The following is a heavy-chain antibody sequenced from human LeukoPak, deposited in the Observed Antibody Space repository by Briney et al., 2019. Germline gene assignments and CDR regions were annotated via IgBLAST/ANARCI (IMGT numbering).Heavy chain of an antibody. CDR2: ISSSSSYI. CDR1: GFTFSSYE. J-gene: IGHJ3*02. V-gene: IGHV3-21*01. Sequence: GGSLRLSCAASGFTFSSYEMNWVRQAPGKGLEWVSSISSSSSYIYYADSVKGRFTISRDNAKNSLYLQMNSLRAEDTAVYYCARVAYYDFWSGYPNLRDAFDIWGQGTMVTVSS. D-gene: IGHD3-3*01. CDR3: ARVAYYDFWSGYPNLRDAFDI.